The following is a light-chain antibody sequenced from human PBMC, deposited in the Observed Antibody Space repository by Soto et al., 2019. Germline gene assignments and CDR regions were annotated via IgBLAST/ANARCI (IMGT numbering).Light chain of an antibody. CDR1: QTISSW. J-gene: IGKJ1*01. CDR2: KAS. Sequence: DIQLTQSPSTLSGSLGDRLTIICRASQTISSWLAWYQQKPGKAPKLLIYKASTLKSGVPSRFSGSGSGTEVTLTISSLQPDDFATYYCQHYNSYSEAFGQGTKGDIK. V-gene: IGKV1-5*03. CDR3: QHYNSYSEA.